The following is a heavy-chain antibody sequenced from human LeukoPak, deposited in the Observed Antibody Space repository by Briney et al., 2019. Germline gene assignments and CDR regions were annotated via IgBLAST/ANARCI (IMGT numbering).Heavy chain of an antibody. CDR1: GGSFSGYY. D-gene: IGHD3-10*01. CDR3: ARSRRITMVRGVIRGFDP. V-gene: IGHV4-34*01. Sequence: SETLSLTCAVYGGSFSGYYWSWIRQPPGKGLEWMGEINHSGSTNYNPSLKSRVTISVDTSKNQFSLKLSSVTAADTAVYYCARSRRITMVRGVIRGFDPWGQGTLVTVSS. J-gene: IGHJ5*02. CDR2: INHSGST.